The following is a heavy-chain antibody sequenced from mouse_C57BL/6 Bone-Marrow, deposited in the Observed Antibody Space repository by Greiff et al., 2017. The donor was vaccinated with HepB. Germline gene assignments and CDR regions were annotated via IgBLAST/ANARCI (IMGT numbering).Heavy chain of an antibody. CDR2: IYPRSGNT. Sequence: VKLVESGAELARPGASVKLSCKASGYTFTSYGISWVKQRTGQGLEWIGEIYPRSGNTYYNEKFKGKATLTADKSSSTAYMELRSLTSEDSAVYFCARSSSGSVDYWGQGTTLTVSS. J-gene: IGHJ2*01. D-gene: IGHD3-2*02. CDR1: GYTFTSYG. CDR3: ARSSSGSVDY. V-gene: IGHV1-81*01.